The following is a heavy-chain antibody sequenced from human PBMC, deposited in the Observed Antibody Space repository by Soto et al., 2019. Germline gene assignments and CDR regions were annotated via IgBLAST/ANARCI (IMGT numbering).Heavy chain of an antibody. CDR3: AGSGSYLTGHTFDI. D-gene: IGHD1-26*01. V-gene: IGHV4-34*01. J-gene: IGHJ3*02. CDR2: INHSGST. CDR1: GGSFIGYY. Sequence: PSETLSLTCAVYGGSFIGYYWSWIRQPPGKGLEWIGEINHSGSTNYNPSLKSRVTISVDTSKNQFSLKLRFVTAADTAVYYCAGSGSYLTGHTFDIWGQGTMVTVSS.